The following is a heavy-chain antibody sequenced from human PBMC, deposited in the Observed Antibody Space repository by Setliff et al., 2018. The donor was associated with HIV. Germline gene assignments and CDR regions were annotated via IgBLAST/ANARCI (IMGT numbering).Heavy chain of an antibody. CDR1: GFTFKNSA. J-gene: IGHJ6*03. Sequence: PGESLKISCAASGFTFKNSAMSWVRQAPGKGLEWVSSISSSSSRYTNYADSVKGRFTISRDNAKNSLYLQMNSLRAEDTAVYSCARDNHYYYYMDVWGKGTTVTVSS. CDR3: ARDNHYYYYMDV. CDR2: ISSSSSRYT. V-gene: IGHV3-21*04.